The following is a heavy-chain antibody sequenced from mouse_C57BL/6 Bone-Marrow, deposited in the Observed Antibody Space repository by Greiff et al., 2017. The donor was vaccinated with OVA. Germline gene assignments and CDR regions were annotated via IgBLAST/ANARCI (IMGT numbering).Heavy chain of an antibody. CDR1: GYTFTDYY. CDR3: ARRAGDYLRPYWYFDV. V-gene: IGHV1-84*01. CDR2: IYPGSGNT. J-gene: IGHJ1*03. Sequence: VQLQQSGPELVKPGASVKISCKASGYTFTDYYINWVKQRPGQGLEWIGWIYPGSGNTKYNEKFKGKATLTVDTSSSTAYMQLSSLTSEDSAVYVCARRAGDYLRPYWYFDVWGTGTTVTVSS. D-gene: IGHD3-2*02.